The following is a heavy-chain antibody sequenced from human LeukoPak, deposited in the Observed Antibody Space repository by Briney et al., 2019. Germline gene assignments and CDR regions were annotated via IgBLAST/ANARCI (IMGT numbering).Heavy chain of an antibody. D-gene: IGHD4-11*01. J-gene: IGHJ4*02. CDR1: GFTVSSNY. V-gene: IGHV3-53*01. Sequence: SGGSLRLSCAASGFTVSSNYMSWVRQAPGKGLEWVSVIYSGGSTYYADSVKGRFTISRDNSKNTLYLQMNSLRAEDTAVYYCARGTPTTRDFDYWGQGTLVTVSS. CDR3: ARGTPTTRDFDY. CDR2: IYSGGST.